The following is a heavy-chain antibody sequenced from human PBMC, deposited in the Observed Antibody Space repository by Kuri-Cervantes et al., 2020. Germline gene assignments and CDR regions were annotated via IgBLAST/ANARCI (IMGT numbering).Heavy chain of an antibody. D-gene: IGHD3-10*01. J-gene: IGHJ4*02. Sequence: ASVKVSCKASGYTFTGYYMHWVRQAPGQGLEWMGWINPNSGGTNYAQKFQGRVTMTRYTYISTAYMELSRLRSDDTAVYYCARDGGDSGDYGDYWGQGTLVTVSS. CDR2: INPNSGGT. CDR1: GYTFTGYY. CDR3: ARDGGDSGDYGDY. V-gene: IGHV1-2*02.